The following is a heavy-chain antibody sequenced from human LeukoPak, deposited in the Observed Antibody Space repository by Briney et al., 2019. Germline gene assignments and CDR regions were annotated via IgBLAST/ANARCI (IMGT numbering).Heavy chain of an antibody. CDR2: ISSSGSTI. V-gene: IGHV3-11*04. CDR1: GFTFSDYY. Sequence: GGSLRLSCAASGFTFSDYYMSWIRQAPGKGLEWVSYISSSGSTIYYADSVKGRFTISRDNAKNSLYLQMDSLRAEDTAVYYCARNYYDSSGYYYFDYWGQGTLVTVSS. J-gene: IGHJ4*02. D-gene: IGHD3-22*01. CDR3: ARNYYDSSGYYYFDY.